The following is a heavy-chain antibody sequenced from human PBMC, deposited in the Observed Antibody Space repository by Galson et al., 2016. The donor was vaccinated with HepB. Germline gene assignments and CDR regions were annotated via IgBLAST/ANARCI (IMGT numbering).Heavy chain of an antibody. V-gene: IGHV3-23*01. J-gene: IGHJ4*02. CDR2: RGSGGPT. Sequence: SLRLSCAASGFTFSSYAMSWVRQAPGKGLEWVSSRGSGGPTYYADSVKGRFTISRDNSKNTLFLQMHSLRADDTAVYYCAKSVLEYDILTGYYRRGSDYWGQGTLGTVSS. CDR1: GFTFSSYA. CDR3: AKSVLEYDILTGYYRRGSDY. D-gene: IGHD3-9*01.